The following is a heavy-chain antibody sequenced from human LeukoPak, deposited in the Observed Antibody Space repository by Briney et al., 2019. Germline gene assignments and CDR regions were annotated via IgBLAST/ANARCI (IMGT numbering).Heavy chain of an antibody. V-gene: IGHV1-2*02. CDR1: GYTFTGYY. CDR3: AKAYSGYDGFDY. CDR2: IYPNSGGT. J-gene: IGHJ4*02. D-gene: IGHD5-12*01. Sequence: GESLKISCKGSGYTFTGYYMHWVRQAPGQGLEWMGWIYPNSGGTNYAQKFQGRVTMTRDTSISTAYMELSRLRSDDTAVYYCAKAYSGYDGFDYWGQGTLVTVSS.